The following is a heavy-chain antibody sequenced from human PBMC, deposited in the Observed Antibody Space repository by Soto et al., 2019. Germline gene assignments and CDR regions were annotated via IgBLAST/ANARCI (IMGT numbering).Heavy chain of an antibody. J-gene: IGHJ6*02. CDR1: GFTFSSYS. D-gene: IGHD3-22*01. Sequence: EVQLVESGGGLVKPGGSLRLSCAASGFTFSSYSMNWVRQAPGKGLEWVSSISSSSSYIYYADSVKGRFTISRDNAKNSLYLQMNSLRAEDTAVYYCARVSYYYDSSGYFAPGNKPNYGMDVWGQGTTVTVSS. CDR3: ARVSYYYDSSGYFAPGNKPNYGMDV. CDR2: ISSSSSYI. V-gene: IGHV3-21*01.